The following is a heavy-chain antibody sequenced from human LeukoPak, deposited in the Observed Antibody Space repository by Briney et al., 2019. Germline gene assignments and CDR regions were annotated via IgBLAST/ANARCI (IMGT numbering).Heavy chain of an antibody. J-gene: IGHJ4*02. D-gene: IGHD3-3*01. CDR2: IYWNDDK. CDR3: AHRLYDFWSGHYVFDY. Sequence: SGPTLVNPTQTLTLTCTFSGFSLSTSGVGVGWIRQPPGKALEWLALIYWNDDKRYSPSLKSRLTITKDTSKNQVVLTMTNMDPVDTATYYCAHRLYDFWSGHYVFDYWGQGTLVTVSS. V-gene: IGHV2-5*01. CDR1: GFSLSTSGVG.